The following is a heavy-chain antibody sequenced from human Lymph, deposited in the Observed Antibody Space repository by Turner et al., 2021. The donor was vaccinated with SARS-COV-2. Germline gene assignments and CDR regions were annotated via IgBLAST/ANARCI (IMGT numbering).Heavy chain of an antibody. CDR1: GFTFDDYA. CDR3: AKDLAGTYYSSFDY. Sequence: EVHLVEYGGGLVQPGRSLRFSCAASGFTFDDYAMPWVRQAAGKGLEWVSGIKWSGGSIADADSVKGRFTISRDNPKNSLYLQMNSLRAEDTAFYYCAKDLAGTYYSSFDYWGQGTLVTVS. D-gene: IGHD1-26*01. CDR2: IKWSGGSI. V-gene: IGHV3-9*01. J-gene: IGHJ4*02.